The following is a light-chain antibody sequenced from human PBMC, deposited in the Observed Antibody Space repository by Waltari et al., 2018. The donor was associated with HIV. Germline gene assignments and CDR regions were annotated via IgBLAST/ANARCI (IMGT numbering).Light chain of an antibody. CDR1: NLWNKS. J-gene: IGLJ2*01. Sequence: SYQLTQPPSVSLSPVQTGHISCSGANLWNKSASWYQQKPGQSPVLVIYQNSERPSGIPERFSGSNSGHTATLTISGAQALDEADYYCQAWDSGAAVFGGGTKLTVL. CDR2: QNS. V-gene: IGLV3-1*01. CDR3: QAWDSGAAV.